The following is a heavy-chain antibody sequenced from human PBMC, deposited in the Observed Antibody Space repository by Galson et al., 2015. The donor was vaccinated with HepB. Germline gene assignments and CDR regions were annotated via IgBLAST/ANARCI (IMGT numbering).Heavy chain of an antibody. CDR1: GYTFTSYA. V-gene: IGHV7-4-1*02. CDR3: ARRDLGYCSGGSCLNYYYYYKDV. CDR2: INTNTGNP. Sequence: SVKVSCKASGYTFTSYAMNWVRQAPGQGLEWMGWINTNTGNPTYAQGFTGRFVFSLDTSVSTAYLQISSLKAEDTAVYYCARRDLGYCSGGSCLNYYYYYKDVWGKGTTVTVSS. J-gene: IGHJ6*03. D-gene: IGHD2-15*01.